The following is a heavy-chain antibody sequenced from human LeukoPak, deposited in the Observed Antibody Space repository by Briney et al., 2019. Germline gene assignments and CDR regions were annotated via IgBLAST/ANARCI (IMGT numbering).Heavy chain of an antibody. Sequence: SVKVSCKASGGTFSSYAISWVRQAPGQGLEWMGGIIPIFGTANYAQKFQGRVTITRNTSISTAYMELSSLRSEDTAVYYCARGCSSTSCYVLDAFDIWGQGTMVTVSS. CDR2: IIPIFGTA. V-gene: IGHV1-69*05. CDR1: GGTFSSYA. CDR3: ARGCSSTSCYVLDAFDI. J-gene: IGHJ3*02. D-gene: IGHD2-2*01.